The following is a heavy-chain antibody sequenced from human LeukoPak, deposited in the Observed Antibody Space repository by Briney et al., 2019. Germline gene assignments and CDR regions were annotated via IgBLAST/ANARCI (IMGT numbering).Heavy chain of an antibody. D-gene: IGHD3-10*01. CDR2: IYSGGST. CDR1: GFTVSSNY. V-gene: IGHV3-53*01. Sequence: GGFLRLSCAASGFTVSSNYMSWVRQAPGKGLEWFSVIYSGGSTYYADSVKGRFTISRDNSKNTLYLQMNSLRAEDTAVYYCARGLITMVRGVINYFDYWGQGTLVTVSS. CDR3: ARGLITMVRGVINYFDY. J-gene: IGHJ4*02.